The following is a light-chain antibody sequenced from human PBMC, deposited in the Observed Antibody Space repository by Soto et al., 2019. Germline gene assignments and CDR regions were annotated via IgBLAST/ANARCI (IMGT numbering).Light chain of an antibody. CDR2: GAS. J-gene: IGKJ2*01. V-gene: IGKV3-20*01. Sequence: EIVLTQSPATLSLSPGERATLSCRASQSLSNTYLAWYQQKPGQAPRLLIYGASSRATGIPDRFSGSGSGTDFTLTISRLEPEDFAVYHCQHYASSLFTFGPGTKLEIK. CDR1: QSLSNTY. CDR3: QHYASSLFT.